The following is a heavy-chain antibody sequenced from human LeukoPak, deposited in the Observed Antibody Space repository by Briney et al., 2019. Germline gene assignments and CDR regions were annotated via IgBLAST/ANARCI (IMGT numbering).Heavy chain of an antibody. CDR1: EFTFSGYT. J-gene: IGHJ4*02. D-gene: IGHD1-26*01. V-gene: IGHV3-48*04. Sequence: QPGGSLRLSCAGAEFTFSGYTMNWVRQAPGKGLEWVSYISPDSTEIYYADSVKGRFTISRDNAKNSLYLQMNSLRAEDTAVYYCASGMRVGPNIWGQGTLVTVSS. CDR2: ISPDSTEI. CDR3: ASGMRVGPNI.